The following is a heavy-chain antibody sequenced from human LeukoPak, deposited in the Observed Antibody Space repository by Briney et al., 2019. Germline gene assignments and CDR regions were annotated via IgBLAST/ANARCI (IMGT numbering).Heavy chain of an antibody. J-gene: IGHJ5*02. CDR1: GFTFSSYE. CDR2: ISSISSYI. V-gene: IGHV3-21*04. CDR3: AKSIFRFRQLDGFDP. Sequence: GGSLRLSCAASGFTFSSYEMNWVRQAPGKGLEWVSSISSISSYIYYADSVKGRFTISRDNSKNTLYLQMNSLRAEDTAVYYCAKSIFRFRQLDGFDPWGQGTLVTVSS. D-gene: IGHD6-13*01.